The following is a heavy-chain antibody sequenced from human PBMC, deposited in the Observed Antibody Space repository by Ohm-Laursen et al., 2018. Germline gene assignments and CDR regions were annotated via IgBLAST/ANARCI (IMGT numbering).Heavy chain of an antibody. CDR1: GFTFDDYA. CDR2: ISWNSGNI. V-gene: IGHV3-9*01. Sequence: SLRLSCTASGFTFDDYAMHWVRQAPGKGLEWVSGISWNSGNIGYADSVKGRFTISRDSAKNSLYLQMNSLRAEDTALYYCAKARDGYSRGFDYWGQGTLVTVSS. J-gene: IGHJ4*02. D-gene: IGHD5-24*01. CDR3: AKARDGYSRGFDY.